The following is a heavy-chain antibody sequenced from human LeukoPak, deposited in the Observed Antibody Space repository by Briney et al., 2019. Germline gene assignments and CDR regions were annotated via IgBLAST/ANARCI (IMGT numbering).Heavy chain of an antibody. CDR3: ARLAFCGGDCYRTTRGYFQH. Sequence: GESLKISYKGSGYSFTNYWIGWVRPMPGKGLEWMGIIYPGDSDTKYSPSFQGQVTISADKSITTAYLQWGSLKASDTAIYYCARLAFCGGDCYRTTRGYFQHWGQGTLVTVSS. J-gene: IGHJ1*01. D-gene: IGHD2-21*02. CDR2: IYPGDSDT. V-gene: IGHV5-51*01. CDR1: GYSFTNYW.